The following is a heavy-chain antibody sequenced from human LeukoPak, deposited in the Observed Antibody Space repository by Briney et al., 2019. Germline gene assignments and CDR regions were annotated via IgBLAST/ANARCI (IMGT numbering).Heavy chain of an antibody. Sequence: GGSLRLSCVASEFTFSHYWMTWVRQAPGKGLEWVANIKQDGSEKYYVDSVKGRFTISRDNAKNALSLQMTSLRAEDTAVYYCARIEYDSSGYYPDYWGQGTLVTVSS. CDR1: EFTFSHYW. J-gene: IGHJ4*02. CDR2: IKQDGSEK. CDR3: ARIEYDSSGYYPDY. D-gene: IGHD3-22*01. V-gene: IGHV3-7*02.